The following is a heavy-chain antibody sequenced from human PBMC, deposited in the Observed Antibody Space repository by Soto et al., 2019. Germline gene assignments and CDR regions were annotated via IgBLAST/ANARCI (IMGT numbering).Heavy chain of an antibody. CDR3: ARLVYSISWYSFDY. Sequence: GGSLRLSCAASGFSFSSYWMHWVRQAPGKGLVWVSRINSDGSSTSYADSVKGRFTISRDNAKNTLYLQMNSLRAEDTAVYYCARLVYSISWYSFDYWGHGTLVTVSS. J-gene: IGHJ4*01. CDR1: GFSFSSYW. CDR2: INSDGSST. D-gene: IGHD6-13*01. V-gene: IGHV3-74*01.